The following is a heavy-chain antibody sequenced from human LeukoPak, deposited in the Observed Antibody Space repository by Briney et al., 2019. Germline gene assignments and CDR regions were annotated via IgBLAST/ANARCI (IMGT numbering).Heavy chain of an antibody. CDR2: MNPNSGNT. CDR1: GYTFTSYD. CDR3: ARPFQNGARDFDY. Sequence: ASVKVSSKASGYTFTSYDINWVRQATGQGLEWMGWMNPNSGNTGYAQKFQGRVTMTRNTSITTAYMELSSLRSEDTAVYYCARPFQNGARDFDYWGQGTLVTVSS. V-gene: IGHV1-8*01. J-gene: IGHJ4*02. D-gene: IGHD2-8*01.